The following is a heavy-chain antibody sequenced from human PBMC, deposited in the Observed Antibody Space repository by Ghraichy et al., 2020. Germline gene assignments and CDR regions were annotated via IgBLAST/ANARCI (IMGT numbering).Heavy chain of an antibody. CDR3: ARAAGDTAMPWYSSGWFFDY. J-gene: IGHJ4*02. CDR2: IYYSGST. V-gene: IGHV4-59*01. Sequence: SETLSLTCTVSGGSISSYYWSWIRQPPGKGLEWIGYIYYSGSTNYNPSLKSRVTISVDTSKNQFSLKLSSVTAADTAVYYCARAAGDTAMPWYSSGWFFDYWGQGTLVTVSS. D-gene: IGHD6-19*01. CDR1: GGSISSYY.